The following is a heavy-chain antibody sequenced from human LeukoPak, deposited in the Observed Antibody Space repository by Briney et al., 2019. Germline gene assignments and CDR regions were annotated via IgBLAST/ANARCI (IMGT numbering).Heavy chain of an antibody. CDR2: IYYSGST. CDR3: ARDTVINPGFDP. V-gene: IGHV4-39*07. Sequence: SETLSLTCTVSGGSISSYYWGWIRQPPGKGLKWIGSIYYSGSTYYNPSLKSRVTISVDTSKNQFSLKLNSVTAADTTVYYCARDTVINPGFDPWGQGTLVIVSS. CDR1: GGSISSYY. J-gene: IGHJ5*02. D-gene: IGHD4-17*01.